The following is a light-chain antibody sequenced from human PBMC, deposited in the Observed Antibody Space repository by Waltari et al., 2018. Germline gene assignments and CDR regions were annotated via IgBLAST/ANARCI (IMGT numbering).Light chain of an antibody. CDR1: QGVLFSSNNNNY. V-gene: IGKV4-1*01. J-gene: IGKJ2*01. CDR3: LQYYSRPYT. Sequence: DIVMTQSPDSLAVSLGERATINCKSSQGVLFSSNNNNYLAWYQLKPGQPPKLLLYWASIRQSGVTDRFSGSGSATDFTLTISSLQAEDVAVYFCLQYYSRPYTFGQGTKLELK. CDR2: WAS.